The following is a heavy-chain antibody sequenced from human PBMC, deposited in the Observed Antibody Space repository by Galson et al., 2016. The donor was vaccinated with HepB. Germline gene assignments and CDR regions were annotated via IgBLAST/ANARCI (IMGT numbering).Heavy chain of an antibody. CDR3: ARQILMGGTLAWFDS. Sequence: SETLSLTCAVSGASINRSSTYWAWIRQSPGRGLEWIGAIYYSGSTYYNPSLKSRVTISVDTSKSQFSLKLRSVTAADTAVYYCARQILMGGTLAWFDSWGQGTLVTVSS. CDR2: IYYSGST. CDR1: GASINRSSTY. J-gene: IGHJ5*01. V-gene: IGHV4-39*01. D-gene: IGHD1-26*01.